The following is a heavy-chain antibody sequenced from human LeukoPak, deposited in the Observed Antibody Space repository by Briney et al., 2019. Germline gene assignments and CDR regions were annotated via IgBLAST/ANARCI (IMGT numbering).Heavy chain of an antibody. J-gene: IGHJ4*02. D-gene: IGHD2-8*01. V-gene: IGHV3-30*02. Sequence: PGGSLRLSCTASGFQFSRNGMHWVRQAPGKGLEWVAFIRYDGTKTFYGDSVRGRFTISRDNSKNTLYLEMNSLRHEDTAVYSCARDFDDVNGNFYYIPDFWGQGTLVTVFS. CDR2: IRYDGTKT. CDR1: GFQFSRNG. CDR3: ARDFDDVNGNFYYIPDF.